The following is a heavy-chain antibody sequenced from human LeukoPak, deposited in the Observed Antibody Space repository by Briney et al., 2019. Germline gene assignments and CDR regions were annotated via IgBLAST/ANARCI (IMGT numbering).Heavy chain of an antibody. CDR2: IYYSGNT. J-gene: IGHJ4*02. CDR1: GGSISSNSYY. V-gene: IGHV4-39*01. CDR3: RNTYYNPSLKSRVSISIDTSKNQFSLSLTSVTAADTAVYYCARHRSAGISHAFDY. Sequence: PSETLSLTCTVSGGSISSNSYYWGWIRQPPGKGLEWIGSIYYSGNTYYNPSLKSPFTISIATAKHKFSLRLTSVTAPHTAIYYSRNTYYNPSLKSRVSISIDTSKNQFSLSLTSVTAADTAVYYCARHRSAGISHAFDYWGQGILVTVSS. D-gene: IGHD1-26*01.